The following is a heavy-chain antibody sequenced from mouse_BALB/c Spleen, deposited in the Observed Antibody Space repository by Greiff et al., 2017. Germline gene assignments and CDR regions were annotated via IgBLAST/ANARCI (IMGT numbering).Heavy chain of an antibody. D-gene: IGHD4-1*01. V-gene: IGHV5-15*02. CDR2: ISNLAYSI. Sequence: EVKLVESGGGLVQPGGSRKLSCAASGFTFSDYGMAWVRQAPGKGPEWVAFISNLAYSIYYADTVTGRFTISRENAKNTLYLEMSSLRSEDTAMYYCARGTGTDYAMDYWGQGTSVTVSS. CDR1: GFTFSDYG. CDR3: ARGTGTDYAMDY. J-gene: IGHJ4*01.